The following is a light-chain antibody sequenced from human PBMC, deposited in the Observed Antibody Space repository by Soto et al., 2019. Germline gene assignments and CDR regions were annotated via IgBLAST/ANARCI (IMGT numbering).Light chain of an antibody. CDR2: GAS. J-gene: IGKJ1*01. CDR3: QQYVSAPWT. V-gene: IGKV3-20*01. CDR1: QSVNNNF. Sequence: EMVLTQSPGTLSLSPGERVTLSCRASQSVNNNFLAWYQQKPGQAPRLLIYGASSRATGIPDRFSGSGSGTDFTLIISRLEPEDFAVYYCQQYVSAPWTFGQGTKVEIK.